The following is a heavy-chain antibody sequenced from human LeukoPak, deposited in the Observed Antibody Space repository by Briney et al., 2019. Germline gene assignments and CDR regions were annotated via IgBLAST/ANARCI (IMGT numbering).Heavy chain of an antibody. CDR3: ARADWIQLWLPYGGNFDY. CDR2: IYHSGST. D-gene: IGHD5-18*01. V-gene: IGHV4-38-2*02. CDR1: GYSISSGYY. Sequence: SETLSLTCTVSGYSISSGYYWGWIRQPPGKGLEWIGNIYHSGSTYYNPSLKSRVTISVDTSKNQFSLKLSSVTAADTAVYYCARADWIQLWLPYGGNFDYWGQGTLVTVSS. J-gene: IGHJ4*02.